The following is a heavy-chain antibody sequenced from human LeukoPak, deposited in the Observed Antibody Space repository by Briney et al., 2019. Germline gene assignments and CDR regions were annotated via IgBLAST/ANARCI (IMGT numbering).Heavy chain of an antibody. CDR2: IYYSGST. J-gene: IGHJ6*02. CDR3: ARVSCSSTSCYESGGYYYYGMDV. CDR1: GGSISRYF. D-gene: IGHD2-2*01. V-gene: IGHV4-59*12. Sequence: PSETLSLTCTVSGGSISRYFWSWIRQPPGKGLEWIGYIYYSGSTYYNPSLKSRVTISVDTSKNQFSLKLSSVTAADTAVYYCARVSCSSTSCYESGGYYYYGMDVWGQGTTVTVSS.